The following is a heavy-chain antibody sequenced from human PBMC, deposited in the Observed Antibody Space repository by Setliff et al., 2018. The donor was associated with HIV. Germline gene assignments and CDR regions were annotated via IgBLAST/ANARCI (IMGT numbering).Heavy chain of an antibody. CDR1: GGSIRSGSYY. J-gene: IGHJ4*02. V-gene: IGHV4-61*09. D-gene: IGHD3-9*01. CDR2: IYSTGGT. Sequence: PSETLSLTCSVSGGSIRSGSYYWSWIRRPAGKGLEWIGHIYSTGGTRYNPSLESRLTILVDTSKNQFSLKLSSVTAADTAVYYCARPFDWGSSHPLGYWSQGTLVTVSS. CDR3: ARPFDWGSSHPLGY.